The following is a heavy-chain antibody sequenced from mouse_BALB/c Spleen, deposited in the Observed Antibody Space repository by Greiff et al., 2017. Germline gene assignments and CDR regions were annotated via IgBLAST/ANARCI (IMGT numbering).Heavy chain of an antibody. CDR2: ISYSGST. V-gene: IGHV3-2*02. CDR1: GYSITSDYA. CDR3: ARELTGTYYFDY. Sequence: EVKLQESGPGLVKPSQSLSLTCTVTGYSITSDYAWNWIRQFPGNKLEWMGYISYSGSTSYNPSLKSRISITRDTSKNQFFLQLNSVTTEDTATYYCARELTGTYYFDYWGQGTTLTVSS. J-gene: IGHJ2*01. D-gene: IGHD4-1*01.